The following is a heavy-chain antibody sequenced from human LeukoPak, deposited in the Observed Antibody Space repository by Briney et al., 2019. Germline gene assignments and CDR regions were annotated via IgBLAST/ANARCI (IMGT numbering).Heavy chain of an antibody. Sequence: SETLSLTCAVYGGSFSGYYWSWIRQPPGKGLEWIGEINHSGSTNYNPSLKSRVTISVDTSKNQFSLKLSSVTAADTAVYYCARAYDSSGRGFQHWGQGTLVTASS. V-gene: IGHV4-34*01. D-gene: IGHD3-22*01. CDR3: ARAYDSSGRGFQH. CDR2: INHSGST. CDR1: GGSFSGYY. J-gene: IGHJ1*01.